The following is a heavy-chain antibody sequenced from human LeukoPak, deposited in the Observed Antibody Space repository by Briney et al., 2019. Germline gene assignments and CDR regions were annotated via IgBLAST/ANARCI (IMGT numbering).Heavy chain of an antibody. Sequence: SETLSLTCTVSGGSISSYYWSWIRQPPGKGLEWIGYIYYSGSTNYNPSLKSRVTISVDTPKNQFSLKLSSVTAADTAVYYCARISSGWYGNWFDPWGQGTLVTVSS. CDR3: ARISSGWYGNWFDP. D-gene: IGHD6-19*01. J-gene: IGHJ5*02. CDR1: GGSISSYY. CDR2: IYYSGST. V-gene: IGHV4-59*01.